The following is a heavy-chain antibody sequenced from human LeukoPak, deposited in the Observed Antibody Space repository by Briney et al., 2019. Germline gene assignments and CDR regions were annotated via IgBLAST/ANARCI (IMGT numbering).Heavy chain of an antibody. CDR1: GGTFSSYA. Sequence: SVKVSCKASGGTFSSYAISWVRQAPGQGLEWMGGIIPIFGTANYAQKFQGRVTITADESTSTAYMELSSLRSEDTAVYCCARHPPERELVDYWGQGTLVTVSS. CDR3: ARHPPERELVDY. CDR2: IIPIFGTA. V-gene: IGHV1-69*13. J-gene: IGHJ4*02. D-gene: IGHD1-26*01.